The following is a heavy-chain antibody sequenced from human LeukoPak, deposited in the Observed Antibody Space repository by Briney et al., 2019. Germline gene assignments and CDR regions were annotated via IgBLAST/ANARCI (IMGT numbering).Heavy chain of an antibody. CDR1: GFTFSSYW. V-gene: IGHV3-74*01. CDR3: VRGNDYGGPHY. J-gene: IGHJ4*02. Sequence: GESLRLSCAVSGFTFSSYWMHWVRQAPGKGLVWVSRIDRDGSRINYADSAKGRFTISRDNGKNTLFLQMNSLRAEDAAVYYCVRGNDYGGPHYWGQGTLVTVSS. D-gene: IGHD4-23*01. CDR2: IDRDGSRI.